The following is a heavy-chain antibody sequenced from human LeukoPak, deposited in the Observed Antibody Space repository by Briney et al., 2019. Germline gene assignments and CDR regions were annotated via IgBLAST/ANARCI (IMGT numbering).Heavy chain of an antibody. Sequence: GRSLRLSCAASGFTFSSYGMHWVRQAPGKGLEWVAVISYDGSNKYYADSVKGRFTISRDNSKNTLYLQMNSLRVEDTAVYYCAKSGRYCSGGSCYQEASLDYWGQGTLVTVSS. V-gene: IGHV3-30*18. CDR3: AKSGRYCSGGSCYQEASLDY. CDR1: GFTFSSYG. J-gene: IGHJ4*02. CDR2: ISYDGSNK. D-gene: IGHD2-15*01.